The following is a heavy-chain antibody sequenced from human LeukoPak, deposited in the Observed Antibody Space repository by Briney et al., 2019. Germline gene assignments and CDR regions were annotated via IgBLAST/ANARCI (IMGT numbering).Heavy chain of an antibody. CDR1: GGSFSGYY. CDR2: IYHSGST. D-gene: IGHD5-24*01. J-gene: IGHJ1*01. Sequence: SETLSLTCAVYGGSFSGYYWSWIRQPPGKGLEWIGCIYHSGSTYYNPSLKSRVTISVDRSKNQFSLKLSSVTAADTAVYYCAGAVEGAEYFQHWGQGTLVTVSS. CDR3: AGAVEGAEYFQH. V-gene: IGHV4-34*01.